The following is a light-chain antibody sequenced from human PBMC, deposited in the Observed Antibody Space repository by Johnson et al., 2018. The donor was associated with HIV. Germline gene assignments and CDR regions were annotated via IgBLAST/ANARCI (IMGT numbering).Light chain of an antibody. Sequence: QSVLTQPPSVSAAPGQKVTISCSGSSSNIGTNYVSWYQQLPGTAPKLLMFENNQRPSGIPDRFSGSKSGTSATLGITGLQPGDEADYYCGTWDTSLRAYVFGTGTKGTVL. CDR2: ENN. J-gene: IGLJ1*01. CDR1: SSNIGTNY. V-gene: IGLV1-51*02. CDR3: GTWDTSLRAYV.